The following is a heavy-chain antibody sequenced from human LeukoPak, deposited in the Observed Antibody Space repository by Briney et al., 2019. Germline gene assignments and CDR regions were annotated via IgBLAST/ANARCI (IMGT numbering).Heavy chain of an antibody. CDR3: ARGERYYGSGSHYMDV. Sequence: GGSLRLSCAASGFTVSSNYMSWVRQAPGKGLEWVSVIYSGGSTYYADSVKGRFTISRDNSKNTLYLQMNSLRAEDTAVYYCARGERYYGSGSHYMDVWGKGTTVTVSS. V-gene: IGHV3-53*01. CDR1: GFTVSSNY. CDR2: IYSGGST. J-gene: IGHJ6*03. D-gene: IGHD3-10*01.